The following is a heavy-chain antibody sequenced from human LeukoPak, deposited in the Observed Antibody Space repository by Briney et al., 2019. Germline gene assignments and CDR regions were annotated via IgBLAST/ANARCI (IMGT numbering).Heavy chain of an antibody. Sequence: GASVKVSCKGSGNTFTNYAMHWVRQAPGQGLEWMGWINPNTGSTNFAQKFQGRIAMMRATSITTFYMELNSLRSDDTAVYYCARSVSISPMFDYWGQGTLIPVSS. D-gene: IGHD2-21*01. CDR2: INPNTGST. CDR3: ARSVSISPMFDY. V-gene: IGHV1-2*02. CDR1: GNTFTNYA. J-gene: IGHJ4*02.